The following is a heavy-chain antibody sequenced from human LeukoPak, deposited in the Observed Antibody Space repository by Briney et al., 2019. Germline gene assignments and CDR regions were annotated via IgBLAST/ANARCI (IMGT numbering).Heavy chain of an antibody. Sequence: SETLSLTCTVSGGSISSYYWSWIRQPPGKGLEWIGYIYYSGSTNYNPSLKSRVTISVDTSKNQFSLKLSSVTAADTAVYYCARGGYSSGWYGSYYYYGMDVWGQGTTVTVS. CDR2: IYYSGST. D-gene: IGHD6-19*01. V-gene: IGHV4-59*12. J-gene: IGHJ6*02. CDR3: ARGGYSSGWYGSYYYYGMDV. CDR1: GGSISSYY.